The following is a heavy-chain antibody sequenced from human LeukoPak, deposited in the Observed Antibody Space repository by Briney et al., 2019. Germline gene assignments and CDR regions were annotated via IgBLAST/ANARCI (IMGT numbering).Heavy chain of an antibody. Sequence: SETLSLTCAVYNGSFSGYYWNWIRQPPGKGLEWIGEINHSGSTNYNPSLKSRVTISVNTSKNQFSLKLSSVTAADTALYYCTTYTSGWTGDFDYWGQGTLVTVSS. CDR2: INHSGST. J-gene: IGHJ4*02. CDR1: NGSFSGYY. V-gene: IGHV4-34*01. D-gene: IGHD6-19*01. CDR3: TTYTSGWTGDFDY.